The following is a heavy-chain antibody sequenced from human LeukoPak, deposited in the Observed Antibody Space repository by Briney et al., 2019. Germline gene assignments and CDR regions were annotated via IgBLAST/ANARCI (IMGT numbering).Heavy chain of an antibody. CDR1: GFTFSSYG. V-gene: IGHV3-30*18. CDR2: LSYDGSNK. CDR3: AKDQWSSATHDY. J-gene: IGHJ4*02. Sequence: GGSLRLSCAASGFTFSSYGMHWVRQAPGKGLEWVAVLSYDGSNKYYADSVKGRFTISRDNSKNTLYPQMNSLRAEDTAVYYCAKDQWSSATHDYWGQGTLVTVSS. D-gene: IGHD2-15*01.